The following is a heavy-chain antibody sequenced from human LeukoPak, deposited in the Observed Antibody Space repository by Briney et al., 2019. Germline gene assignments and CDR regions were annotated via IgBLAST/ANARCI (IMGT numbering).Heavy chain of an antibody. CDR3: ARDGDTLDY. CDR1: GFTFSTYW. V-gene: IGHV3-66*01. D-gene: IGHD4-17*01. CDR2: IYSGGST. J-gene: IGHJ4*02. Sequence: GGSLRLSCAASGFTFSTYWMSWVRQAPGKGLEWVSVIYSGGSTYYADSVKGRFTISRDNSKNTLYLQMNSLRAEDTAVYYCARDGDTLDYWGQGTLVTVSS.